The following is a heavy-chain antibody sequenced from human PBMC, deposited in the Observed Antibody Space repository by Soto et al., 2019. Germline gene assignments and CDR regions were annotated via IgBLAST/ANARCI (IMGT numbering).Heavy chain of an antibody. D-gene: IGHD6-19*01. Sequence: SETLSLTCSVSGGSIIGYYWSWIRQSPGKGLEWIGHISYSGGTSYNPSLQSRITMSVDTSRIQFSLRLSSVTAADTAVYYCARGRISVAGRYFDYWGQGTLVTVSS. J-gene: IGHJ4*02. CDR3: ARGRISVAGRYFDY. CDR2: ISYSGGT. CDR1: GGSIIGYY. V-gene: IGHV4-59*12.